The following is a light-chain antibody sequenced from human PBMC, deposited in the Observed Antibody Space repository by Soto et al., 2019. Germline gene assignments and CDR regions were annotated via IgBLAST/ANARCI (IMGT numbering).Light chain of an antibody. J-gene: IGKJ2*01. CDR3: QQSGSSPPKYT. CDR2: GAS. CDR1: QSVSSSY. V-gene: IGKV3-20*01. Sequence: EIVLTQSPGTLSLSPGERATLSCRASQSVSSSYLAWYQQKPGQAPRLLIYGASNRATDIPDRFSGGGSGTNFTLTISRLEPEDFGVYYCQQSGSSPPKYTFGQGTKLEIK.